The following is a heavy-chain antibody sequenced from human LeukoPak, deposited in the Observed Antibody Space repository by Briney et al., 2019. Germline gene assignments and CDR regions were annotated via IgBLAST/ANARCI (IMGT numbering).Heavy chain of an antibody. CDR3: AKDVHRVKYSGSYSY. CDR2: ISGSGGST. J-gene: IGHJ4*02. CDR1: GFTFSIYA. Sequence: PGGSLRLSCAASGFTFSIYAMSWVRQAPGKGLEWVSAISGSGGSTYYADSVKGRFTISRDNSKNTLYLQMNSLRAEDTAVYYCAKDVHRVKYSGSYSYWGQGTLVTVSS. D-gene: IGHD1-26*01. V-gene: IGHV3-23*01.